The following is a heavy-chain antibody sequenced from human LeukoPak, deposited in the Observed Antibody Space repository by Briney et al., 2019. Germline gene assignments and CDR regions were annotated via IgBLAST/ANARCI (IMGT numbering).Heavy chain of an antibody. Sequence: SETLSLTCTVSGGSISSYYWSWIRQPPGKGLEWIGYISYSGSTNYDPSLKSRVTISVDTSKNQFSLKLSSVTAADTAVYYCARHAENGSGSYQYWGQGTLVTVSS. CDR1: GGSISSYY. J-gene: IGHJ4*02. V-gene: IGHV4-59*08. CDR3: ARHAENGSGSYQY. CDR2: ISYSGST. D-gene: IGHD3-10*01.